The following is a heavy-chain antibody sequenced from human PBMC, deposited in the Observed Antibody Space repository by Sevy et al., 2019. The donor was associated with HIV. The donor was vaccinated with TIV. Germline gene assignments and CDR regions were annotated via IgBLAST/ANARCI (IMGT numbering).Heavy chain of an antibody. CDR2: SNTNTGNP. CDR1: GYTVTSYA. J-gene: IGHJ4*02. V-gene: IGHV7-4-1*02. D-gene: IGHD1-20*01. Sequence: ASVKVSCKASGYTVTSYAMNWVRQAPGQGLEWMGWSNTNTGNPTYAQGFTGRFVFSLDTSVSTAYLQISSLKAEDTAVYYCARVTGRFNWNKYAGLGFDYWGQRTLVTVSS. CDR3: ARVTGRFNWNKYAGLGFDY.